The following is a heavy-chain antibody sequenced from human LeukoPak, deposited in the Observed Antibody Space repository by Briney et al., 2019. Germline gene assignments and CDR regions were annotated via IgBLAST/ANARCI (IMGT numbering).Heavy chain of an antibody. Sequence: SETLSLTCTVSGGSISSSSYYWGWIRQPPGKGLEWIGSIYYSGSTYYNPSLKSRVTISVDTSKNQFSLNLSSVTAADTAVYYCARAGSSSLPLLFWGQGTLVTVSS. V-gene: IGHV4-39*07. CDR1: GGSISSSSYY. CDR2: IYYSGST. CDR3: ARAGSSSLPLLF. J-gene: IGHJ4*02. D-gene: IGHD6-13*01.